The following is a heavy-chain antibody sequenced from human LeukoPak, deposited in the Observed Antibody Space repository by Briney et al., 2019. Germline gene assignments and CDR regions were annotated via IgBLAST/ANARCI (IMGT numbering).Heavy chain of an antibody. CDR3: ARVSSGYYVLLDN. D-gene: IGHD3-22*01. J-gene: IGHJ4*02. CDR1: GESTSSYH. Sequence: SETLSLTCAVYGESTSSYHWSWIRHPPGKGLEWIGKINDRGSTNYNPSLKSRVTISVDTSKNQFSLKLSSVTAADTAVYYCARVSSGYYVLLDNWGQGNRVTVSS. V-gene: IGHV4-34*01. CDR2: INDRGST.